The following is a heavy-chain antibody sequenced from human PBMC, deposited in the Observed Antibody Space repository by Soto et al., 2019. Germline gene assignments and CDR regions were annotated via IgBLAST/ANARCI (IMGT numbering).Heavy chain of an antibody. Sequence: AASVKVSCKASGYTFITYGINWVRQAPGQGLEWMGWISAYNANTNYAQKLQGRVTMTTDTSTSTAYMELRSLRSDDTAVYYCARDDCTNGVCYPSDYWGQGTLVTVS. V-gene: IGHV1-18*01. CDR1: GYTFITYG. J-gene: IGHJ4*02. D-gene: IGHD2-8*01. CDR3: ARDDCTNGVCYPSDY. CDR2: ISAYNANT.